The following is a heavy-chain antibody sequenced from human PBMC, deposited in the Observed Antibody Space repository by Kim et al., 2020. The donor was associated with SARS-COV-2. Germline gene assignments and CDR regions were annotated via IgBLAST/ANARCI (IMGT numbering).Heavy chain of an antibody. Sequence: SFQGQVTISADKSISTAYLQWSSLKASDTAMYYCARHGYGSGSYSSWFDPWGQGTLVTVSS. D-gene: IGHD3-10*01. J-gene: IGHJ5*02. CDR3: ARHGYGSGSYSSWFDP. V-gene: IGHV5-51*01.